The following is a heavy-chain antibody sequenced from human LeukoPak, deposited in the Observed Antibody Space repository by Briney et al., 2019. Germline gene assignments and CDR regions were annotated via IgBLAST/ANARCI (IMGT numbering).Heavy chain of an antibody. D-gene: IGHD3-16*01. CDR3: ARLGVPPIDY. J-gene: IGHJ4*02. CDR2: IHYSGST. Sequence: SETLSLTCTVFGGSISSSVYLWAWVRQSPGKGLELIGSIHYSGSTYYNPSLKSRVTISVDTSKNQFSLKLSSVTAADTAVYYCARLGVPPIDYWGQGTLVTVSS. V-gene: IGHV4-39*07. CDR1: GGSISSSVYL.